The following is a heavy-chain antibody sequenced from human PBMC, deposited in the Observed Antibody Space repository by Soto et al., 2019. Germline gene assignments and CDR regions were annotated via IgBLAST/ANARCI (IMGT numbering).Heavy chain of an antibody. V-gene: IGHV3-7*01. CDR1: GFTFSSYW. CDR3: ARDTPYRSSWGPLDS. J-gene: IGHJ4*02. D-gene: IGHD6-13*01. Sequence: EVHLEESGGGLVQPGGSLRLSCAASGFTFSSYWMNWVRQAPGKGLEWVANINQDGSDYNHVASVKGRFTISRDNAKNSLFLQMNSLRAEDTAVYYCARDTPYRSSWGPLDSWGQGILVTVSS. CDR2: INQDGSDY.